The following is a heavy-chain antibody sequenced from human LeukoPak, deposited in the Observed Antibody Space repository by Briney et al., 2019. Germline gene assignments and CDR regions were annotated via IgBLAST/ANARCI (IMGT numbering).Heavy chain of an antibody. V-gene: IGHV4-34*01. CDR2: INHSGSA. Sequence: SETLSLTCAVYGGSFSGYYWSWIRQPPGKGLEWIGEINHSGSANYNPSLKSRVTISVDTSKNQFSLKLSSVTAADTAVYYCARGGRGYSYGYVVYWGQGTLVTVSS. D-gene: IGHD5-18*01. CDR3: ARGGRGYSYGYVVY. J-gene: IGHJ4*02. CDR1: GGSFSGYY.